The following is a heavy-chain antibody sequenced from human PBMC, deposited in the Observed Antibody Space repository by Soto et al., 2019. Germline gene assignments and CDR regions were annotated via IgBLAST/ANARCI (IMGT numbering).Heavy chain of an antibody. Sequence: QVQLVESGGGVVQPGRSLRLSCAASGFTFSSYGMHWVRQAPGKGLEWVAVIWYDGSNKYYADSVKGRFTISRDNSKNAMYLQMNSMRDEETAVYYCVRDFWGEYYDYFWGSYSGGYGMDVWGQGTTVTVSS. CDR2: IWYDGSNK. V-gene: IGHV3-33*01. CDR1: GFTFSSYG. D-gene: IGHD3-16*01. CDR3: VRDFWGEYYDYFWGSYSGGYGMDV. J-gene: IGHJ6*02.